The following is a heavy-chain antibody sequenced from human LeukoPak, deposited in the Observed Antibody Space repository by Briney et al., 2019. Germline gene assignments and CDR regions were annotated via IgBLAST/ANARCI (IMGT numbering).Heavy chain of an antibody. CDR1: GDSISDYH. V-gene: IGHV4-4*07. D-gene: IGHD1-26*01. J-gene: IGHJ4*02. Sequence: SETLSLTCTVSGDSISDYHWSWIRQPAGKGLEWIGRIINSGVTNYNPSLNSRVAISVDRSKNQFSLRLTSVTAADTAVYYCGTSEVGSSSYESYDYWGQGTQVTVSA. CDR2: IINSGVT. CDR3: GTSEVGSSSYESYDY.